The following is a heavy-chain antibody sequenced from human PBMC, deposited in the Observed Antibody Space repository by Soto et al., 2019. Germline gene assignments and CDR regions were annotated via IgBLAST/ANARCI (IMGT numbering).Heavy chain of an antibody. V-gene: IGHV1-69*18. CDR1: GGTFSTYG. Sequence: QVQLVQSGAEVRKPGSSVTVSCKASGGTFSTYGITWVRQAPGQGLEWMGNIIPLIGTANYAQRFRGRVTFTADESKTKAYMELTSLRSEETAVYYCARVVMTTVPASFYYVLDVWGQGTTVTDSS. CDR2: IIPLIGTA. D-gene: IGHD4-4*01. CDR3: ARVVMTTVPASFYYVLDV. J-gene: IGHJ6*02.